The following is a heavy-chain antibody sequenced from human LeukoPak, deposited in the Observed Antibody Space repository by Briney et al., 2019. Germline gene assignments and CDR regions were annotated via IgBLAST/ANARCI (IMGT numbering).Heavy chain of an antibody. CDR1: GFTFDIYT. D-gene: IGHD6-6*01. V-gene: IGHV3-23*01. J-gene: IGHJ4*01. Sequence: GGSLRLSCAASGFTFDIYTVNWFRQAPGKGLEWVSAITGSGYSTYYADSVKGRFTISRDNSKNTVYLQMNSLRVEDTAVYHCGKERYGSSSVVDYWGHGTLVTVSS. CDR3: GKERYGSSSVVDY. CDR2: ITGSGYST.